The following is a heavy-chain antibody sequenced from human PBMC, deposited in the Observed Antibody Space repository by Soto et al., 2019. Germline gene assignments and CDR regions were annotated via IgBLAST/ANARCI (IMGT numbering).Heavy chain of an antibody. CDR1: GGTFSSYA. J-gene: IGHJ6*02. V-gene: IGHV1-69*06. CDR2: IIPIFGTA. Sequence: VASVKVSCKASGGTFSSYAISWVRQAPGQGLEWMGGIIPIFGTANYAQKFQGRVTITADKSTSTAYMELSSLRSEDTAVYYCARAKRSATGPYGMDVWSQGTTVTVSS. CDR3: ARAKRSATGPYGMDV.